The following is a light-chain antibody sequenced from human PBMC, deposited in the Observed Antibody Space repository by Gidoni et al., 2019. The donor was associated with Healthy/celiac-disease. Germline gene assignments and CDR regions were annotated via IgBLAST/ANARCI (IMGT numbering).Light chain of an antibody. Sequence: YLLTQPPSVSLAQGKTARITCGGNNIGSKSVHWYQQKPGQAPVLVIYYDSDRPSGIPERFSGSNSGNTATLTISRVEAGDEADYYCQVWDSSSDHSVFGTGTKVTVL. CDR2: YDS. CDR1: NIGSKS. J-gene: IGLJ1*01. CDR3: QVWDSSSDHSV. V-gene: IGLV3-21*04.